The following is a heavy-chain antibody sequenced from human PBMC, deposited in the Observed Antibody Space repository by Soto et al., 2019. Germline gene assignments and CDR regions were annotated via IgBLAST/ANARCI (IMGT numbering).Heavy chain of an antibody. D-gene: IGHD3-10*01. CDR2: VYSSRTT. CDR3: ARDIGSYAYGEGY. CDR1: GGSINSYW. Sequence: QVQLQESGPGLVKPSETLSLTCSVSGGSINSYWWSWIRQPAGKGLEWIGRVYSSRTTDYNPSLNCRATLSVETSKNQLSLKLSSVTAADTAVYYCARDIGSYAYGEGYWGQGIQVTVSS. V-gene: IGHV4-4*07. J-gene: IGHJ4*02.